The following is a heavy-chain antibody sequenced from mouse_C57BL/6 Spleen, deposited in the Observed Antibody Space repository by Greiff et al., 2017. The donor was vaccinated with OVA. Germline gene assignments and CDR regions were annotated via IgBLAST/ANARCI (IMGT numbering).Heavy chain of an antibody. CDR3: ARKDGNYHYAMDY. V-gene: IGHV1-66*01. D-gene: IGHD2-1*01. J-gene: IGHJ4*01. CDR1: GYSFTSYY. Sequence: VNVVESGPELVKPGASVKISCKASGYSFTSYYIHWVKQRPGQGLEWIGWIYPGSGNTKYNEKFKGKATLTADTSSSTAYMQLSSLTSEDSAVYYCARKDGNYHYAMDYWGQGTSVTVSS. CDR2: IYPGSGNT.